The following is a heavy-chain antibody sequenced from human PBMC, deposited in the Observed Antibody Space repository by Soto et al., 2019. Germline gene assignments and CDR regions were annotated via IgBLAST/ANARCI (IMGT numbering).Heavy chain of an antibody. V-gene: IGHV4-31*03. J-gene: IGHJ4*02. D-gene: IGHD5-12*01. CDR1: GGSISSGGYY. CDR2: IYYSGST. Sequence: QVQLQESGPGLVKPSQTLSLTCTVSGGSISSGGYYWSWIRQHPGKGLEWIGYIYYSGSTYYNPSLQSRVTISVDTSKNQFSLKLSSVTAADTAVYYCARLSGHDLNHHFDYWGQGTLVTVSS. CDR3: ARLSGHDLNHHFDY.